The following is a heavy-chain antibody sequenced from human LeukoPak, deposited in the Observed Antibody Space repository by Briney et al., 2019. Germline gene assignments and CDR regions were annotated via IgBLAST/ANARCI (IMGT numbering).Heavy chain of an antibody. CDR2: ISYDGSNK. J-gene: IGHJ4*02. CDR3: ARDSKGLARGIAVAGTPNY. D-gene: IGHD6-19*01. V-gene: IGHV3-30-3*01. CDR1: GFTFSGYA. Sequence: GGSLRLSCAASGFTFSGYAMHWVRQAPGKGLEWVAVISYDGSNKYYADSVKGRFTISRDNSKNTLYLQMNSLRAEDTAVYYCARDSKGLARGIAVAGTPNYWGQGTLVTVSS.